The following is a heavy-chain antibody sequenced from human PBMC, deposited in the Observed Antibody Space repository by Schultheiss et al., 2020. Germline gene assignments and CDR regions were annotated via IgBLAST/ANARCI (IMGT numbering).Heavy chain of an antibody. CDR3: AGSSWYKRSYYYYMDV. CDR2: ISSNGGST. Sequence: GESLKISCSASVFTFSSYAMHWVRQAPGKGLEYVSAISSNGGSTYYADSVKGRFTISRDNSKNTLYLQMSSLRAEDTAVYYCAGSSWYKRSYYYYMDVWGKGTTVTVSS. D-gene: IGHD6-13*01. CDR1: VFTFSSYA. J-gene: IGHJ6*03. V-gene: IGHV3-64D*06.